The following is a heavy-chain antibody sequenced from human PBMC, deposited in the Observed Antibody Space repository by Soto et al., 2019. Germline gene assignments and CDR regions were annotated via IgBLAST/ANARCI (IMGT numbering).Heavy chain of an antibody. J-gene: IGHJ4*02. Sequence: GASVKVSCKASGYTFTSYDISWVRQATGQGLEWMGWMNPNSGNTGYAQKFQGRVTMTRNTSISTAYMELSSLRSEDTAVYYCATRAGYDFWSGYSPHYYFDCWGQGTLVTVSS. V-gene: IGHV1-8*01. CDR1: GYTFTSYD. CDR3: ATRAGYDFWSGYSPHYYFDC. CDR2: MNPNSGNT. D-gene: IGHD3-3*01.